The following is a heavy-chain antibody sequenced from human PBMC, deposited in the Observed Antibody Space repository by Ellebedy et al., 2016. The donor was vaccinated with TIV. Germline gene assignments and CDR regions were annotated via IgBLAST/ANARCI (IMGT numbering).Heavy chain of an antibody. J-gene: IGHJ4*02. CDR1: AFTFSSYA. CDR3: AKFRGLTWFGDFTDY. D-gene: IGHD3-10*01. V-gene: IGHV3-23*01. CDR2: IDGTSYST. Sequence: PGGSLRLSCTTSAFTFSSYAIGWVRQAPGRGLEWVSAIDGTSYSTFYADSVEGRFTISRDNSKNTLYLQMNSLRVEDTAVYYCAKFRGLTWFGDFTDYWGQGTLVTVSS.